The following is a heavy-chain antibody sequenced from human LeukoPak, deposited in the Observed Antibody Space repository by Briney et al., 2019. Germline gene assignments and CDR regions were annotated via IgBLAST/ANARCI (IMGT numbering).Heavy chain of an antibody. CDR2: IYHSGST. D-gene: IGHD3-22*01. J-gene: IGHJ4*02. Sequence: SETLSLTCAVSGGSISSSNWWSWVRQPPGKGLEWIGEIYHSGSTNYNPSLKSRVTISVDKSKNQFSLKLSSVTAADPAVYYCGRGGGDYYDSSGFDYWGQGTLVTVSS. CDR1: GGSISSSNW. CDR3: GRGGGDYYDSSGFDY. V-gene: IGHV4-4*02.